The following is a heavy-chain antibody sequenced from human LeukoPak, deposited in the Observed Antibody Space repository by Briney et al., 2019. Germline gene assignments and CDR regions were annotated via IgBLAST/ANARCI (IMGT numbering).Heavy chain of an antibody. V-gene: IGHV4-4*07. CDR2: MYSRGNT. CDR3: ARGRYCSVETCSGGDAFDL. D-gene: IGHD2-15*01. CDR1: GASISNYY. J-gene: IGHJ3*01. Sequence: SETLSLTCTVSGASISNYYCSWIRQPAGKGLECIRRMYSRGNTNYNPPLKSRVTMSVDTSKTQFSLNLRSVTAADTAVYYCARGRYCSVETCSGGDAFDLWGQGTLVSVSS.